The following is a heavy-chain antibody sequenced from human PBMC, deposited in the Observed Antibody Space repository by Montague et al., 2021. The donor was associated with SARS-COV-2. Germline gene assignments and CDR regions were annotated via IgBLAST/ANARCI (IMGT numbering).Heavy chain of an antibody. Sequence: SETLSLTCSVSGGFISKYYWAWIRQPAGKGPEWIGRIYTSGSSNYNPSLTGRAAMSIDSSKNEFSLRLTSVTAADTAVYYCARVGLVGDSTSLFDKWGQGALVTVSS. CDR3: ARVGLVGDSTSLFDK. CDR2: IYTSGSS. D-gene: IGHD1-26*01. CDR1: GGFISKYY. V-gene: IGHV4-4*07. J-gene: IGHJ4*02.